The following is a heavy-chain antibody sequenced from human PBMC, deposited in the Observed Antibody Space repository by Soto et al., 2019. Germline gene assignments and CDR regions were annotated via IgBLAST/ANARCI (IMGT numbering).Heavy chain of an antibody. V-gene: IGHV3-23*01. Sequence: DVQLLESGGGLVQWGGPLGLSCVTSGFTFSTYGMTWVRQAPGKGLEWVSYGGSGGSRYYAESVKGRFTISRDNSKNTLSLEMNSLRAEDTATYYCVKFRGRAYPYYYMDVWGKGTTVTVSS. CDR1: GFTFSTYG. J-gene: IGHJ6*03. D-gene: IGHD3-10*01. CDR2: GGSGGSR. CDR3: VKFRGRAYPYYYMDV.